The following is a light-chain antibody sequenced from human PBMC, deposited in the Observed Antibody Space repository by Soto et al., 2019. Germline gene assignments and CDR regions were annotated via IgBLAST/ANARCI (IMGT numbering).Light chain of an antibody. CDR2: GNS. J-gene: IGLJ2*01. CDR3: NSYESSLSGSV. Sequence: QSVLTQPPSVSGAPGQRVTISCTGSSSNIGAGYDVHWYQQLPGTAPKILIYGNSNRPSGVPDQFSGSKSGTSASLAITGLQAEDEAGDYCNSYESSLSGSVFGGGTKLTVL. CDR1: SSNIGAGYD. V-gene: IGLV1-40*01.